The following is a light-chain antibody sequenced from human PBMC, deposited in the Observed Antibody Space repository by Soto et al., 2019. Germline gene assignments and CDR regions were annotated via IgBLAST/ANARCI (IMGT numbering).Light chain of an antibody. V-gene: IGLV1-40*01. CDR2: GNS. CDR3: QSYDSSLSGNYV. CDR1: SSNIGAGYD. J-gene: IGLJ1*01. Sequence: QSVLAQPTSVSGAPGQRVTISCTGSSSNIGAGYDVHWYQQLPGTAPKLLIYGNSNQPSGVPDRFSGSRSGTPASLAITGLQAEDEADYYCQSYDSSLSGNYVFGTGTK.